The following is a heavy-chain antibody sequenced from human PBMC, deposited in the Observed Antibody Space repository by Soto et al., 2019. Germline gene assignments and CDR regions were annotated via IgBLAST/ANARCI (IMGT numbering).Heavy chain of an antibody. J-gene: IGHJ4*02. Sequence: GGSLRLSCAASRFTFSTYAMSWVRQPPGKGLEWVSAISVGGGSTYYADSVNGRFTISRDNSKNTLFLQMNSLRAADKAVYYFAKAGDRYYFDYWGQGTPVTVSS. CDR2: ISVGGGST. CDR3: AKAGDRYYFDY. D-gene: IGHD2-21*02. V-gene: IGHV3-23*01. CDR1: RFTFSTYA.